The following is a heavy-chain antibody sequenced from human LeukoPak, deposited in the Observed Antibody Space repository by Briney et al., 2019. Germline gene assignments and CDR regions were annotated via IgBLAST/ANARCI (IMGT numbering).Heavy chain of an antibody. D-gene: IGHD3-10*01. Sequence: GVSLRLSCAASGFYFPNYAMNWVRQAPGKGLEWVSYIDSRNMYYADSVKGRFTISRDNAKNSLYLQLNSLRAEDTAVYFCARVKFGEFGFDYWGQGTLVTVSS. J-gene: IGHJ4*02. CDR1: GFYFPNYA. V-gene: IGHV3-21*05. CDR2: IDSRNM. CDR3: ARVKFGEFGFDY.